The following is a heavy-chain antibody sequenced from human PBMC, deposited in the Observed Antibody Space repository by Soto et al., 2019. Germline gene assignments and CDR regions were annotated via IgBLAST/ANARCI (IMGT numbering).Heavy chain of an antibody. Sequence: GGSLRLSCAASGFTFSSYAMSWVRQAPGKGLEWVSAISGSGGSTYYADSVKGRFTISRDNSKNTLYLQMNSLRAEDTAVYYCAKEVFCSSCSKRLFAYWGQGTLVPVSS. J-gene: IGHJ4*02. D-gene: IGHD6-13*01. CDR1: GFTFSSYA. CDR2: ISGSGGST. CDR3: AKEVFCSSCSKRLFAY. V-gene: IGHV3-23*01.